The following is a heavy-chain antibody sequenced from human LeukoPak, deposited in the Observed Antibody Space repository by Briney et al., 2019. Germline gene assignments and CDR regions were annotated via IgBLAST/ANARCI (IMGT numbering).Heavy chain of an antibody. J-gene: IGHJ6*02. V-gene: IGHV4-34*01. CDR2: INHSGST. D-gene: IGHD3-22*01. CDR3: ARGDTAMVYDSSGYYGMDV. CDR1: GGSFSGYY. Sequence: PSETLSLTCAVYGGSFSGYYWSWIRQPPGKGLEWIGEINHSGSTNYNPSLKSRVTISVDTSKNQFSLKLSSVTAADTAAYYCARGDTAMVYDSSGYYGMDVWGQGTTVTVSS.